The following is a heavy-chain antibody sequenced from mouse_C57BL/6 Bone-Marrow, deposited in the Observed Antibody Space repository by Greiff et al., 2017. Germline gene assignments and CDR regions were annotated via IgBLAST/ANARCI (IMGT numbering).Heavy chain of an antibody. V-gene: IGHV1-26*01. CDR2: INPNNGGT. Sequence: EVQLQQSGPELVKPGASVKISCKASGYTFTDYYMNWVKQSHGKSLEWIGDINPNNGGTSYNQKFKGKATLTVDKSSSTAYMELRSLTSEDSAVYYCAILRRGNAMDYWGQGTSVTVSS. D-gene: IGHD2-12*01. J-gene: IGHJ4*01. CDR1: GYTFTDYY. CDR3: AILRRGNAMDY.